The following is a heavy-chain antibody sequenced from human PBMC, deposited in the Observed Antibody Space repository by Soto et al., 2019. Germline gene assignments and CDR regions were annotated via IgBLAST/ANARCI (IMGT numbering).Heavy chain of an antibody. CDR3: ARAPDYGDFGRWFDP. CDR1: GYTFTHFD. CDR2: MNPDSGKT. D-gene: IGHD4-17*01. V-gene: IGHV1-8*01. Sequence: QVQLVQSGAEVRKPRASVKVSCKASGYTFTHFDINWVRQAPGHGLEWMGWMNPDSGKTAYAEKFRGRVTMTRNTSMSTAYMELTSLTSEDTAVYYCARAPDYGDFGRWFDPWGQGTQVIVSS. J-gene: IGHJ5*02.